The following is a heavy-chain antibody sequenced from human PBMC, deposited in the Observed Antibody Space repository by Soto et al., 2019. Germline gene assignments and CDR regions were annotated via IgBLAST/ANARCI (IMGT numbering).Heavy chain of an antibody. V-gene: IGHV4-34*01. CDR3: AREGPYGDWYYYMDV. CDR1: GGSFSGYY. Sequence: SETLSLTCAVYGGSFSGYYWSWIRQPPGKGLEWIGEINHSGSTNYNPSLKSRVTISVDTSKNQFSLKLSSVTAADTAVYYCAREGPYGDWYYYMDVWGKGTTVTVSS. CDR2: INHSGST. D-gene: IGHD4-17*01. J-gene: IGHJ6*03.